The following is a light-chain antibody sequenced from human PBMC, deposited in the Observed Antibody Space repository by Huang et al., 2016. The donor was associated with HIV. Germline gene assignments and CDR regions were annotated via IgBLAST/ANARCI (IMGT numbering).Light chain of an antibody. CDR2: AAS. Sequence: DIQMTQSPSSLSASVGDRVTITCRASQGISNSLAWYQYKPGKAPKLLLYAASRLESVVPSRFNGSGSATDYALTISSLQPEDFATYYCQQCYSAPLTFGGGTKVEIK. V-gene: IGKV1-NL1*01. CDR1: QGISNS. CDR3: QQCYSAPLT. J-gene: IGKJ4*01.